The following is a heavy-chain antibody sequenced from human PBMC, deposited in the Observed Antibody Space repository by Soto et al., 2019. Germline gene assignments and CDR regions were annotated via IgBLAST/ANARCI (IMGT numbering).Heavy chain of an antibody. J-gene: IGHJ3*02. Sequence: SETLSLTCAFYGGSFSGYYWSCIRQPPGKGLEWIGEINHSGSTNYNPSLKSRVTISVDTSKNQFSLKLSSVTAADTAVYYCARGGWNTGAFDIWGQGTMVTVSS. CDR1: GGSFSGYY. CDR3: ARGGWNTGAFDI. V-gene: IGHV4-34*01. D-gene: IGHD1-1*01. CDR2: INHSGST.